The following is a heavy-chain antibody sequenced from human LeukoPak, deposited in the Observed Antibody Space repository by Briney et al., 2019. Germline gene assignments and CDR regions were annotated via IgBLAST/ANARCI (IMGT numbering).Heavy chain of an antibody. J-gene: IGHJ6*03. D-gene: IGHD2-2*01. CDR1: GGSFSGYY. CDR2: INHSGST. CDR3: ARGGGCSSTSCYPPMEYYYYYYYMDV. Sequence: SETLSLTCAVYGGSFSGYYWSWIRQPPGKGLEWIGEINHSGSTNYNPSLKSRVTISVDTSKNRFSLKLSSVTAADTAVYYCARGGGCSSTSCYPPMEYYYYYYYMDVWGKGTTVTVSS. V-gene: IGHV4-34*01.